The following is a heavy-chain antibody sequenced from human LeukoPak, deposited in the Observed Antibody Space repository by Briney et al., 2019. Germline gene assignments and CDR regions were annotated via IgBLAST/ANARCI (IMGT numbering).Heavy chain of an antibody. J-gene: IGHJ4*02. CDR1: GFTFSSYA. V-gene: IGHV3-23*01. Sequence: PGGSLRLSCAASGFTFSSYAMSWVRRAPGKGLEWVSAISGSGGSTYYADSVKGRFTISRDNSKNTLYLQMNSLRAEDTAVYYCAKDRYGGIADRRGYYFDYWGQGTLVTVSS. D-gene: IGHD6-6*01. CDR3: AKDRYGGIADRRGYYFDY. CDR2: ISGSGGST.